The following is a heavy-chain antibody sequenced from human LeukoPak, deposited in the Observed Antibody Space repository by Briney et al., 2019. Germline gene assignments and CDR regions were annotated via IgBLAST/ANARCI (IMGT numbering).Heavy chain of an antibody. V-gene: IGHV4-4*07. D-gene: IGHD3-16*02. CDR1: GGSISSYY. CDR2: IYTSGST. Sequence: SETLSLTCTVSGGSISSYYWSWIRQPAGKGLEWIGRIYTSGSTYYNPSLKSRVTISVDTSKNQFSLKLSSVTAADTAVYYCARAHYDYVWGSYQGYNWFDPWGQGTLVTVSS. J-gene: IGHJ5*02. CDR3: ARAHYDYVWGSYQGYNWFDP.